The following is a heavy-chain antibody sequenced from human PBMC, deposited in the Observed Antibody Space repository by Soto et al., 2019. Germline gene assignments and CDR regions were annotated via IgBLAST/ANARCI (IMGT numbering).Heavy chain of an antibody. CDR3: TRERFDP. V-gene: IGHV3-74*01. CDR2: IKTDGSST. Sequence: ETLSLTCTVSGGSISSYYWMHWVRQAPGKGLVWVSRIKTDGSSTSYADPVRGRFTISRDNTKDTVYLQMNSLRAEDTAVYFCTRERFDPWGQGTLVTVSS. J-gene: IGHJ5*02. CDR1: GGSISSYYW.